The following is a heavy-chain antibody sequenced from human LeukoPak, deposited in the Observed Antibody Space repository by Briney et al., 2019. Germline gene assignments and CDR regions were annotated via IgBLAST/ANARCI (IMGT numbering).Heavy chain of an antibody. CDR1: GYTLTELS. CDR2: FYPEDGET. Sequence: GASVKVSCKVSGYTLTELSMHWVRQAPGKGLEWMGGFYPEDGETIYAQKFQGRVTMTEDASTDTAYMELSSLRSEDTAVYYCAAVGYYYDSSGYALAFDIWGQGTMVTVSS. J-gene: IGHJ3*02. V-gene: IGHV1-24*01. D-gene: IGHD3-22*01. CDR3: AAVGYYYDSSGYALAFDI.